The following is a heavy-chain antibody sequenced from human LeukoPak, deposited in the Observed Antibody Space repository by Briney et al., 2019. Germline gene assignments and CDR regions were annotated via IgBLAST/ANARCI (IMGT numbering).Heavy chain of an antibody. J-gene: IGHJ3*02. CDR2: INHSGTT. Sequence: KPSETLSLTCAVYGGSFSGYHWSWIRQPPGKGLEWIGEINHSGTTNYNPSLKSRVTISVDTSKNQFSLKLSSVTAADTAVYYCARGPLPGATGAFDIWGQGTMVTVSS. CDR3: ARGPLPGATGAFDI. V-gene: IGHV4-34*01. CDR1: GGSFSGYH. D-gene: IGHD3-10*01.